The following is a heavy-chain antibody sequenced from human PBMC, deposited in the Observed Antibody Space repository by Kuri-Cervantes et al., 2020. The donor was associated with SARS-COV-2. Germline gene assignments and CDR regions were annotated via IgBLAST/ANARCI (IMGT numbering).Heavy chain of an antibody. V-gene: IGHV4-59*01. CDR2: IYYSGST. Sequence: SETLSLTCTVSGGSISSYYWSWIRQPPGKGLEWIGYIYYSGSTNYNPSLKSRVTISVDTSKNQFSLKLSSVTAADTAVYYCAEIPDYGDYVFYFDYWGQGTLVTVSS. CDR1: GGSISSYY. J-gene: IGHJ4*02. CDR3: AEIPDYGDYVFYFDY. D-gene: IGHD4-17*01.